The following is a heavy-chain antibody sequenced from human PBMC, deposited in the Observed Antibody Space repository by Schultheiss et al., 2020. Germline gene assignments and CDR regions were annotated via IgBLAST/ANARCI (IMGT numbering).Heavy chain of an antibody. CDR3: ARDPRYFETSGPAGDAFDI. D-gene: IGHD3-22*01. J-gene: IGHJ3*02. Sequence: GGSLRLSCAASGFIFSNYWMHWVRQAPGKGLVWVSRIKSDGSSTSYADSVKGRFTISRDNAKNTLYLQMNSLRAEDTAVYYCARDPRYFETSGPAGDAFDIWGQGTMVTVSS. CDR1: GFIFSNYW. V-gene: IGHV3-74*01. CDR2: IKSDGSST.